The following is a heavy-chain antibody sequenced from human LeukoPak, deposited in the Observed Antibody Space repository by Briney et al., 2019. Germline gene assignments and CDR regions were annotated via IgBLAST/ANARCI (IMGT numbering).Heavy chain of an antibody. J-gene: IGHJ6*02. D-gene: IGHD4-17*01. V-gene: IGHV1-18*01. CDR3: ARLWTVTMGYYYYGMDV. CDR1: GYTFTSYG. Sequence: ASVKVSCKASGYTFTSYGISWVRQAPGQGLEWMGWISAYNGNTNYAQKLQGRVTMTTDTSTSTVYMELSSLRSEDTAVYYCARLWTVTMGYYYYGMDVWGQGTTVTVSS. CDR2: ISAYNGNT.